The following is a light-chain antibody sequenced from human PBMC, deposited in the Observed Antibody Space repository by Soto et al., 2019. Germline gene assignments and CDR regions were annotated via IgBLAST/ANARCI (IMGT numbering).Light chain of an antibody. CDR1: QSVSSY. CDR2: DAS. J-gene: IGKJ5*01. CDR3: QQRSDWPIT. Sequence: EIVLTQSPATLSLSPGERATLSCRASQSVSSYLAWYQQKPGQAPRLLIHDASTRATGIPAWFSGSGSGTDFTVTISSLEPEDFAVYYCQQRSDWPITFGQGTRLESK. V-gene: IGKV3-11*01.